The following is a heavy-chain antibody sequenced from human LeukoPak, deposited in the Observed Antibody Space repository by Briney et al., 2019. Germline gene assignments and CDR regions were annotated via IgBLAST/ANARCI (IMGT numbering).Heavy chain of an antibody. V-gene: IGHV1-18*01. CDR1: GYTFTSYG. J-gene: IGHJ4*02. D-gene: IGHD3-22*01. CDR3: ARSGAYYYDSSGYYAVGY. CDR2: ISAYNGNT. Sequence: ASVKVSCKASGYTFTSYGISWVRQTPGQGLEWMGWISAYNGNTNYAQKLQGRVTMTTDTSTSTAYMKLRSLRSDDTAVYYCARSGAYYYDSSGYYAVGYWGQGTLVTVSS.